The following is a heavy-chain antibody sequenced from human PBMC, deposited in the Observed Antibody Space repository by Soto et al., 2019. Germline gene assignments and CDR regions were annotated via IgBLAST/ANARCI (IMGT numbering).Heavy chain of an antibody. CDR1: GDSTSHVDYF. J-gene: IGHJ2*01. D-gene: IGHD2-15*01. CDR2: IYKSAST. V-gene: IGHV4-30-4*02. CDR3: ARGRYCRAGRCFPNRCHS. Sequence: TSDDLSLTCSVSGDSTSHVDYFWAWIRQPPGTPLDYIGYIYKSASTYFNPSFDSRVAIFLDTSKSQFSLNVTSVTAVVPAVHFCARGRYCRAGRCFPNRCHSWGRGTPVTVS.